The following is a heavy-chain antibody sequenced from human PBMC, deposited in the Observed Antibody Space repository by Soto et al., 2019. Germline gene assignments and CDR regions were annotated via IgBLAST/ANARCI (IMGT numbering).Heavy chain of an antibody. J-gene: IGHJ4*02. D-gene: IGHD3-3*01. Sequence: GGSLRVSCAASGFIFSSYAMSWGRQAPGKGLEWVSAISGSGGSTYYADSVKGRFTISRDNSKNTLYLQMNSLRAEDTAVYYCAKDEYYDFWSGYYKTYWGQGP. V-gene: IGHV3-23*01. CDR3: AKDEYYDFWSGYYKTY. CDR1: GFIFSSYA. CDR2: ISGSGGST.